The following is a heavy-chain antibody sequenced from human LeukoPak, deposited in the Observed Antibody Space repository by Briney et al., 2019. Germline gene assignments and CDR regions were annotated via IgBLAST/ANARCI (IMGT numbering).Heavy chain of an antibody. Sequence: ASVKVSCKASGDTFSSYAISWVRQAPGQGLEWMGGIIPIFGTANYAQKFQGRVTITADKSTSTAYMELSSLRAEDTAVYYCARSEYCTNGVCYPYYMDVWGKGTTVTVSS. CDR2: IIPIFGTA. D-gene: IGHD2-8*01. CDR3: ARSEYCTNGVCYPYYMDV. J-gene: IGHJ6*03. CDR1: GDTFSSYA. V-gene: IGHV1-69*06.